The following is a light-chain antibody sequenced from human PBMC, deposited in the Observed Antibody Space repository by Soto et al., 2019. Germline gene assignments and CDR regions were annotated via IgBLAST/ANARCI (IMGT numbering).Light chain of an antibody. CDR1: SSDVGGYDY. V-gene: IGLV2-11*01. CDR2: EVS. J-gene: IGLJ1*01. CDR3: CSYAGRYTYV. Sequence: QSVLTQPASVSGSPGQSITISCTGTSSDVGGYDYVSWYQLHPGKAPKLMVFEVSKRPSGVPDRFSGSKSGNTASLTISGLQAEDEADYYCCSYAGRYTYVFGTGTKVTVL.